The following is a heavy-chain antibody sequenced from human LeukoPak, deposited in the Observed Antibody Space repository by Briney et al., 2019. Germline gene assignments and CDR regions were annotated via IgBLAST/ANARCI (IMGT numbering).Heavy chain of an antibody. D-gene: IGHD3-10*01. CDR1: GFSFISFA. CDR3: AKSRTDYWGAGSYVGGLDY. J-gene: IGHJ4*02. Sequence: PEGSLRLSCAASGFSFISFAMSWVRQAPGKGLEWVSGLSGSGDTTYYADSAKGRFTISRDNSKNTLYLEMNSLRADDTAVYYCAKSRTDYWGAGSYVGGLDYWGQGALVTVSS. CDR2: LSGSGDTT. V-gene: IGHV3-23*01.